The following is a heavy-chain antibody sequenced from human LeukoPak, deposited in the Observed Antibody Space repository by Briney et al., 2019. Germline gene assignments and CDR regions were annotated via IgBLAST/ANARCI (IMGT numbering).Heavy chain of an antibody. CDR2: IYYSGST. CDR1: GVSISSSSYY. CDR3: ARPSWYSSSSGGSYWFDP. D-gene: IGHD6-6*01. J-gene: IGHJ5*02. V-gene: IGHV4-39*01. Sequence: SSETLSLTCTVSGVSISSSSYYWGWIRQPPGKGLEWIGSIYYSGSTYYNPSLKSLVSISVDTSKNQFSLKLSSVTAADTAVYYCARPSWYSSSSGGSYWFDPWGQGTLVTVSS.